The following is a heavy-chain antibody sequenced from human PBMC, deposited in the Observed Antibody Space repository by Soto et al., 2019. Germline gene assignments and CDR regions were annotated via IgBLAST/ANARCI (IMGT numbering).Heavy chain of an antibody. CDR2: ISAYNGNT. CDR3: ARGAFCGGAPGCRDMDV. D-gene: IGHD2-21*01. CDR1: GYKFMSHS. J-gene: IGHJ6*02. Sequence: GASVKVSCKSSGYKFMSHSITWVRQAPGQGLEWMGRISAYNGNTNYAQKLQGRVTMTTDTSTNTAYMELRSLRSDDTAVYYCARGAFCGGAPGCRDMDVWGQGTTVTVSS. V-gene: IGHV1-18*01.